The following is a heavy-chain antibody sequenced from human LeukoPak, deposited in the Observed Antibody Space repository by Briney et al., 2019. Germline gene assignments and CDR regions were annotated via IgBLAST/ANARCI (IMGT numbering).Heavy chain of an antibody. J-gene: IGHJ4*02. CDR3: AWTVDMVRGPVFDY. Sequence: PGGSLRLSCAASEFTVSSNYMSWVRQAPGKGLEWVSVIYSGGSTYYADSVKGRFTISRHNSKNTLYLQMNSLRAEDTAVYYCAWTVDMVRGPVFDYWGQGTLVTVSS. V-gene: IGHV3-53*04. D-gene: IGHD3-10*01. CDR1: EFTVSSNY. CDR2: IYSGGST.